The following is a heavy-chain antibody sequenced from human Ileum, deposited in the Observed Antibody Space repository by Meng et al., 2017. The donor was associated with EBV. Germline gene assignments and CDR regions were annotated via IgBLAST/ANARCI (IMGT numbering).Heavy chain of an antibody. CDR1: GGSISNENDY. CDR2: MYYSGST. CDR3: ATRVAAVKYYFDY. D-gene: IGHD6-19*01. Sequence: RLRRQEAGPELVKPSEPLSPPCTVSGGSISNENDYWGWIRQPPGKGLEWIGSMYYSGSTYYNPSLKSRVTMSLDTSKNQFSLQLTSVTAADTALYYCATRVAAVKYYFDYWGQGTLVTVSS. V-gene: IGHV4-39*06. J-gene: IGHJ4*02.